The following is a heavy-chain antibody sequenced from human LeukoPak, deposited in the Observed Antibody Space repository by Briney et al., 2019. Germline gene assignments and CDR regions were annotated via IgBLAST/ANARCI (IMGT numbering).Heavy chain of an antibody. V-gene: IGHV3-7*01. D-gene: IGHD2-15*01. CDR3: ARDGGLNPNFDY. CDR2: TKPEGSAE. Sequence: GGSLRLSCAVSGFTFRNYWMGWVRQAPGKGREGGANTKPEGSAEYYADSVRGRFTTYRDQDNNFLSLQMNRLRAEDTAVYYCARDGGLNPNFDYWGQGPLVTVSS. CDR1: GFTFRNYW. J-gene: IGHJ4*02.